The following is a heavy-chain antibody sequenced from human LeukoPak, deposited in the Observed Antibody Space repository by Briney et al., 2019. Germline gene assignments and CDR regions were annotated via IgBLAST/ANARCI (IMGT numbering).Heavy chain of an antibody. J-gene: IGHJ4*02. CDR1: GFTFSGYW. Sequence: GGSLRLSCAASGFTFSGYWMTWVRQAPGKGLEWVANIKKDGSEKYYVDSVKGRFTISRDNAKNSLYLQMNSLRAEDTAVYYCARGYFDCDYWGQGSLVTVSS. V-gene: IGHV3-7*04. CDR2: IKKDGSEK. CDR3: ARGYFDCDY. D-gene: IGHD3-9*01.